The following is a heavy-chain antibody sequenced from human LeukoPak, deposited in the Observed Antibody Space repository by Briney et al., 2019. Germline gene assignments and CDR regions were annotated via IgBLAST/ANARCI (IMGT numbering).Heavy chain of an antibody. CDR2: INSNSGAT. Sequence: ASVKVSCKTSGHPFTGYYIHWVRQAPGQGLEWMGWINSNSGATNYAQKFQGRLTVTRDTSVATAYMESSRLRSDDTAMYYCTTYNNGWYWELDYWGQGTLVSVSS. V-gene: IGHV1-2*02. CDR1: GHPFTGYY. CDR3: TTYNNGWYWELDY. J-gene: IGHJ4*02. D-gene: IGHD6-19*01.